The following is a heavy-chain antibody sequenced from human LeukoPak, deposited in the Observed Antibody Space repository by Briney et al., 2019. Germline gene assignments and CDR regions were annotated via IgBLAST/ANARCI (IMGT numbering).Heavy chain of an antibody. Sequence: GASVKVSCKASGYTFITYYIHWVRQAPGQGLEWMGWISAYNGNTNYAQKLQGRVTMTTDTSTSTAYMELRSLRSDDTAVYYCASHPPDSGWYFDYWGQGTLVTVSS. J-gene: IGHJ4*02. CDR2: ISAYNGNT. CDR1: GYTFITYY. CDR3: ASHPPDSGWYFDY. V-gene: IGHV1-18*04. D-gene: IGHD6-19*01.